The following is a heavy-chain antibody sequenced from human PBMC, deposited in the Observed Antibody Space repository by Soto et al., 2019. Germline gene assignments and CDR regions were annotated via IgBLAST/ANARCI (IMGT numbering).Heavy chain of an antibody. V-gene: IGHV3-33*01. J-gene: IGHJ5*02. D-gene: IGHD2-2*01. CDR1: GFTFWNHG. CDR2: IWNNGNRK. Sequence: QVQLVESGGGVVQPGRSLRLSCAASGFTFWNHGMHWVRQAPGKGPEWVATIWNNGNRKYYADSVTGRFTISRDNSRNTLYLEMNSLRGEDTAVYYCARAVSTTAVNWFDPWGQGTQVTVSS. CDR3: ARAVSTTAVNWFDP.